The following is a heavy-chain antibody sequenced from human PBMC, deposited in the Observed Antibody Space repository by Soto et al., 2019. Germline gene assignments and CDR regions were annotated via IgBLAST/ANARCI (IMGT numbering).Heavy chain of an antibody. CDR2: IYHTGST. CDR1: GGFISSGGYY. D-gene: IGHD2-2*01. CDR3: ARERCSTGCPMDV. J-gene: IGHJ6*02. V-gene: IGHV4-31*03. Sequence: QVQLQESGPGLMKPSQTLSLTCIVSGGFISSGGYYWAWIRQHPGEGLEWTGYIYHTGSTYYNPSLKSRVTISVDTSENQFSLRLSSVTAADTAIYYCARERCSTGCPMDVWGQGATVTVSS.